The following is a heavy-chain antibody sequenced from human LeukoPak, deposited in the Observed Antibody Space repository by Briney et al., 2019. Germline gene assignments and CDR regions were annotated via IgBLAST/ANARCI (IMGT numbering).Heavy chain of an antibody. Sequence: GGSLRLSCVASGFTFSTYSINWIRQAPGKWLEWISYITSDSSAMSYADSVKGRFTISRDNAKNSLYLHMNSLSDEDTAMYFCVRDLLWAFDIWGQGTMVTVSS. D-gene: IGHD2-21*01. CDR3: VRDLLWAFDI. CDR1: GFTFSTYS. V-gene: IGHV3-48*02. CDR2: ITSDSSAM. J-gene: IGHJ3*02.